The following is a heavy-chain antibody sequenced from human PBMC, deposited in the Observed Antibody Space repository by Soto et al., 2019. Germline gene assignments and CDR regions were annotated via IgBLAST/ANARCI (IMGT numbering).Heavy chain of an antibody. Sequence: RAVRLSCAASGFRFSLYFMSWVRPNPGQGLDWVATIKQDESEKYYVDSVKGRFTVSRDNAKNSLYLQMNNLRVEDTAVYYCARGDYFDRRFDYWGQGALVTVAS. V-gene: IGHV3-7*03. CDR1: GFRFSLYF. CDR3: ARGDYFDRRFDY. J-gene: IGHJ4*02. CDR2: IKQDESEK. D-gene: IGHD3-22*01.